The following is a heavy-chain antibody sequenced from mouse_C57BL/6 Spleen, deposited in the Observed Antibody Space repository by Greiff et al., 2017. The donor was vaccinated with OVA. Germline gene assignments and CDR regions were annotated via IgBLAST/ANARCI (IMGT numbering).Heavy chain of an antibody. CDR3: ASIAYSNYQWYFDG. Sequence: VQLQQPGAELVKPGASVKLSCKASGYTFTSYWMHWVKQRPGQGLEWIGMIHPNGGGTNYNDKFKSKATLTVDKSSRTAYLQLSTLTSADSADSDVASIAYSNYQWYFDGWGTGTTVTASS. CDR2: IHPNGGGT. CDR1: GYTFTSYW. D-gene: IGHD2-5*01. V-gene: IGHV1-64*01. J-gene: IGHJ1*03.